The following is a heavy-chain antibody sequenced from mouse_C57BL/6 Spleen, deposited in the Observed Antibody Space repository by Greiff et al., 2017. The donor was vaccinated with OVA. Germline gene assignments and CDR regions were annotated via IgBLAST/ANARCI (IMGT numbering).Heavy chain of an antibody. J-gene: IGHJ1*03. D-gene: IGHD1-1*01. CDR1: GYTFTSYG. Sequence: QVQLQQSGAELARPGASVKLSCKASGYTFTSYGVSWVKQRTGQGLEWIGEIYPRSGNTYYNEKFKGKATLTADKSSSTAYMELRSLTSEDSAVYFCARSGITTGYWYFDVWGTGTTVTVSS. CDR3: ARSGITTGYWYFDV. CDR2: IYPRSGNT. V-gene: IGHV1-81*01.